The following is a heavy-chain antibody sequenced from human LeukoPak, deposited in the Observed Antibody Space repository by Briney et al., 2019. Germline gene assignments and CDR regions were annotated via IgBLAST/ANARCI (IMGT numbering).Heavy chain of an antibody. CDR2: ISYDGSNK. CDR1: GFTFSSYA. D-gene: IGHD3-3*01. Sequence: GGSLRLSCAASGFTFSSYAMHWVRQAPGKGLEWVAVISYDGSNKYYANSVKGRFTISRDNSKNTLYLQMNSLRAEDTAVYYCARDGNYDFLYYYYYMDVWGKGTTVTVSS. J-gene: IGHJ6*03. CDR3: ARDGNYDFLYYYYYMDV. V-gene: IGHV3-30*04.